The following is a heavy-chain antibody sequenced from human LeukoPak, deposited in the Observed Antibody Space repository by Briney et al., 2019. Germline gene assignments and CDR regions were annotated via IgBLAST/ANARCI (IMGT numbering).Heavy chain of an antibody. J-gene: IGHJ5*02. CDR2: IYYSGST. V-gene: IGHV4-59*01. CDR3: ARDVDYGSGSYYKDSNWFDP. CDR1: GESFSGYY. Sequence: PSETLSLTCAVHGESFSGYYWSWIRQPPGKGLEWIGYIYYSGSTNYNPSLKSRVTISVDTSKNQFSLKLSSVTAADTAVYYCARDVDYGSGSYYKDSNWFDPWGQGTLVTVSS. D-gene: IGHD3-10*01.